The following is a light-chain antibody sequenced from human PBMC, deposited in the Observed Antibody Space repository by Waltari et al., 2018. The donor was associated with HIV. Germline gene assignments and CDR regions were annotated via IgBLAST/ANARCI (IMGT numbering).Light chain of an antibody. J-gene: IGKJ4*01. CDR2: AAS. CDR1: QTINTN. CDR3: QQANSFPLT. Sequence: MTQSPSSVSASVGDRVTITCRASQTINTNLAWYQHKPGIAPKLLIYAASSLQSGVPSRFSGSGSGTDFTLTINTLQPEDFATYYCQQANSFPLTFGGGTRVDIK. V-gene: IGKV1D-12*01.